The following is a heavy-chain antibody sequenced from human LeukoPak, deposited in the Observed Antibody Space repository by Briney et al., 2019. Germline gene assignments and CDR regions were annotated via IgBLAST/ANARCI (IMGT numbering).Heavy chain of an antibody. CDR3: ARGAYSSGSYYFDH. D-gene: IGHD6-19*01. J-gene: IGHJ4*02. V-gene: IGHV1-69*13. CDR2: IIPMFGTA. Sequence: SVKVSCKASGYTFTGYFMHWVRQAPGQGLEWMGGIIPMFGTADYAQKFQGRVTITADESTSTAYMQLSSLRSEDTAVYYCARGAYSSGSYYFDHWGQGALVTVSS. CDR1: GYTFTGYF.